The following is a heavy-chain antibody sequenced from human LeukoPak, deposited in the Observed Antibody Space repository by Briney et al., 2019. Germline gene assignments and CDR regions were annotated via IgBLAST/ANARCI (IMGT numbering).Heavy chain of an antibody. Sequence: GGSLRLSCAASGFNFGTKWMSWVRQPPGKGLEWVANLNEDGSEKYYVDSLKGRFTITRDNAENSLYLHMNSLRAEDTAVYYCARGGAGYYFDSWGQGTLLTVSS. J-gene: IGHJ4*02. CDR1: GFNFGTKW. CDR2: LNEDGSEK. V-gene: IGHV3-7*01. D-gene: IGHD6-19*01. CDR3: ARGGAGYYFDS.